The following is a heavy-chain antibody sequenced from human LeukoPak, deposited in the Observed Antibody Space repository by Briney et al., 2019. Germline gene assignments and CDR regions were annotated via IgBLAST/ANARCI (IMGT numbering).Heavy chain of an antibody. D-gene: IGHD3-3*01. Sequence: GASVKVSCKASGYTFTSYGISWVRQAPGQGLEWMGWISAYNGNTNYAQKLQGRVTMTTDTSTSTAYMELRSLRSDDTAVYYCARDRGITIFGVVVYYYYMDVWGKGTTVTVSS. V-gene: IGHV1-18*01. CDR2: ISAYNGNT. CDR3: ARDRGITIFGVVVYYYYMDV. J-gene: IGHJ6*03. CDR1: GYTFTSYG.